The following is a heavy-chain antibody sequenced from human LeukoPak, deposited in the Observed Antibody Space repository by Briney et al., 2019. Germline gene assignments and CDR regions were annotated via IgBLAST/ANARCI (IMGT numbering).Heavy chain of an antibody. CDR2: ISSSGSTI. CDR1: GFTVSNSY. V-gene: IGHV3-11*01. Sequence: GGSLRLSCAASGFTVSNSYMSWVRQAPGKGLEWVSYISSSGSTIFYADSVKGRFTISRDNANNSLYLQMNSLRAEDTAVYYCAKEVRGVNDYWGQGTLVTVSS. CDR3: AKEVRGVNDY. J-gene: IGHJ4*02. D-gene: IGHD3-10*01.